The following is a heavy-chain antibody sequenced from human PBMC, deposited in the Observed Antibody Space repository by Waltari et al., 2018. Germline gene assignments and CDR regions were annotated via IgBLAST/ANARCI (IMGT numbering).Heavy chain of an antibody. CDR2: INPNGCYT. D-gene: IGHD3-22*01. CDR1: GYSFTAYY. J-gene: IGHJ4*02. CDR3: ARDLRDSSGYSR. V-gene: IGHV1-2*02. Sequence: QVQLVQSGAEVQKPGASVKVSCKASGYSFTAYYIHWVRQAPGQGLEWMGWINPNGCYTRYAQNVQGRVTMTGDTSISTAYMELSSLRSDDTAVYYCARDLRDSSGYSRWGQGTLVTVSS.